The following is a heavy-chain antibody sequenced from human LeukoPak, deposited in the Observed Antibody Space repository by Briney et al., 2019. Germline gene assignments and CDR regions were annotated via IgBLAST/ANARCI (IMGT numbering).Heavy chain of an antibody. D-gene: IGHD3-22*01. J-gene: IGHJ4*02. V-gene: IGHV3-7*01. CDR3: AREFQGWLPGNRGYFDY. Sequence: DSVKGRFTISRDNAKNSLYLQMNSLRAEDTAVYYCAREFQGWLPGNRGYFDYWGQGTLVTVSS.